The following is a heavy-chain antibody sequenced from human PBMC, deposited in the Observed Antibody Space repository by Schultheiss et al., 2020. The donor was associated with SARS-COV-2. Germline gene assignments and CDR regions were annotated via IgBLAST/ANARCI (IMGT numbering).Heavy chain of an antibody. CDR2: IIPIFGTA. D-gene: IGHD3-9*01. V-gene: IGHV1-69*13. J-gene: IGHJ5*02. CDR1: GYTFTSYA. CDR3: ARANYDILTGYYSYQYSWFDP. Sequence: SVKVSCKASGYTFTSYAMNWVRQAPGQGLEWMGGIIPIFGTANYAQKFQGRVTITADESTSTAYMELSSLRSEDTAVYYCARANYDILTGYYSYQYSWFDPWGQGTLVTVSS.